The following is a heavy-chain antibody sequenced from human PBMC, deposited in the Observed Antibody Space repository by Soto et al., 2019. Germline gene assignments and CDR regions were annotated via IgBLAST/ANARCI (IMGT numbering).Heavy chain of an antibody. J-gene: IGHJ4*02. V-gene: IGHV4-34*01. D-gene: IGHD2-2*01. Sequence: SETLSRTCAVYGGSFSGFYWNWIRQPPGKGLEWIGEINDSGSTKYNPSLKSRVTISVDTSKNQFSLKLSSVTAADTAVYYCARWGYCSNSICYPFDYCGQRILVTVSS. CDR3: ARWGYCSNSICYPFDY. CDR2: INDSGST. CDR1: GGSFSGFY.